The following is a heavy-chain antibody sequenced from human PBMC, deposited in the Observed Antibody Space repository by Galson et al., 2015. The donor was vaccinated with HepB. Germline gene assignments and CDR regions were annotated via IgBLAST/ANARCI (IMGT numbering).Heavy chain of an antibody. Sequence: SVKVSCKASGYTFTSYAMNWVRQAPGQGLEWMGWINTNTGNPTYAQGFTGRFVFSLDTSVSTAYLQISSLKAEDTAVYYCARDISPTTYWYFDLWGRGTLVTVSS. CDR2: INTNTGNP. J-gene: IGHJ2*01. CDR1: GYTFTSYA. CDR3: ARDISPTTYWYFDL. V-gene: IGHV7-4-1*02. D-gene: IGHD1-26*01.